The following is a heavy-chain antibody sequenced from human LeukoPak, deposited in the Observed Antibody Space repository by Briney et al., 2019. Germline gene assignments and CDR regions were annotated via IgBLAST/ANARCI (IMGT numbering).Heavy chain of an antibody. CDR2: ISSSGSTI. CDR1: GFTFSDYY. V-gene: IGHV3-11*01. Sequence: AGGFLRLSCAASGFTFSDYYMSWIRQAPGKGLEWVSYISSSGSTIYYADSVKGRFTISRDNAKNSLYLQMNSLRAEDTAVYYCARDGIAVGYYFDYWGQGTLVTVSS. D-gene: IGHD6-19*01. CDR3: ARDGIAVGYYFDY. J-gene: IGHJ4*02.